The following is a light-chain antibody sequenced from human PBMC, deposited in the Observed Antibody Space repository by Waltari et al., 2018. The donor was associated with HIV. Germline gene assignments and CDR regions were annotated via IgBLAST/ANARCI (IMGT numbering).Light chain of an antibody. CDR2: DAS. Sequence: EIVLTQSPATLSLSPGERATLSCRASQNVSTYLAWYQKRPGQAPRLLIYDASNRATGIPARFSGSGSGTDFTLTISSLEPEDFAVYYCQHRKEWPPGATFGPGTKVDVK. CDR1: QNVSTY. V-gene: IGKV3-11*01. CDR3: QHRKEWPPGAT. J-gene: IGKJ3*01.